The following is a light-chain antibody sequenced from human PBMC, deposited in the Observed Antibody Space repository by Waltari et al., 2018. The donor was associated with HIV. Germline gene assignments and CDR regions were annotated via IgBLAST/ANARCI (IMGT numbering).Light chain of an antibody. CDR2: EVT. CDR1: SSDVGGYNY. J-gene: IGLJ2*01. CDR3: SSYAGNNILV. V-gene: IGLV2-8*01. Sequence: QSALTQPPPASGSPGKSVTISCNGSSSDVGGYNYVPWYQQNPGTAPNLMISEVTKRPSGVPDRFSGSKSGNTASLTVSGLRAEDEAEYYCSSYAGNNILVFGGGTKLTVL.